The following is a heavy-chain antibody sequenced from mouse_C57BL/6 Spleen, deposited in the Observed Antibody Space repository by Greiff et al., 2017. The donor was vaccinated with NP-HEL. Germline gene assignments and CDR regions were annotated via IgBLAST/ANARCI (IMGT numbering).Heavy chain of an antibody. Sequence: VQLQQSGPELVKPGASVKISCKASGYSFTGYYMNWVKQSPEKSLEWIGEINPSTGGTTYNQKFKAKATLTVDKSSSTAYMQLKSLTSEDSAVYYCARSGYGYYAMDYWGQGTSVTVSS. CDR3: ARSGYGYYAMDY. CDR2: INPSTGGT. V-gene: IGHV1-42*01. D-gene: IGHD2-14*01. J-gene: IGHJ4*01. CDR1: GYSFTGYY.